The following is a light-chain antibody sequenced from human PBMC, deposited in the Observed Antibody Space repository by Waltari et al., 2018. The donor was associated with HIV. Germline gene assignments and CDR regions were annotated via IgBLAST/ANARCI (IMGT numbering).Light chain of an antibody. CDR1: SSTIGNNF. CDR2: DNT. V-gene: IGLV1-51*01. J-gene: IGLJ2*01. CDR3: GTWDSSLRAVV. Sequence: QSVLTQPPSVPAAPGHKVTISCSGTSSTIGNNFVSCHQHLPPTAPKVLIYDNTKRPSGIPDRFSGSKSGTSATLGITGLQTGDEADYYCGTWDSSLRAVVFGGGTRLTVL.